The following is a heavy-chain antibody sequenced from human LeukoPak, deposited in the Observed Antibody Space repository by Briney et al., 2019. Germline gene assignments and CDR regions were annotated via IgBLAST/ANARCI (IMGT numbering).Heavy chain of an antibody. CDR3: ARGEDSSGYYYYYYYMDV. J-gene: IGHJ6*03. Sequence: GGSLRLSCAASGFTFSSYAVSWVSQAPGKGLEWVSAISGSGGSTYYADSVKGRFTISRDNSKNTLYLQMNSLRAEDTAVYYCARGEDSSGYYYYYYYMDVWGKGTTVTVSS. V-gene: IGHV3-23*01. CDR2: ISGSGGST. CDR1: GFTFSSYA. D-gene: IGHD3-22*01.